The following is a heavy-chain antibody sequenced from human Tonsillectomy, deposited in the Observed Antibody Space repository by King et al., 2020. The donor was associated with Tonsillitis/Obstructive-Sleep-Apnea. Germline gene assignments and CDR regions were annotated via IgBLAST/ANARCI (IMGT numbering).Heavy chain of an antibody. J-gene: IGHJ5*02. CDR1: GGSFSAYY. V-gene: IGHV4-34*01. Sequence: VQLPQWGAGLLKPSETLSLTCAVYGGSFSAYYWSWIRQPPGKGLEWIGEINHGGITNYNPSLKSRVTISVDTSKNQFSLQLTSVTAADTAVYYCARGEAPDCSSSSCYIWFDAWGQGTLVTVSS. CDR3: ARGEAPDCSSSSCYIWFDA. CDR2: INHGGIT. D-gene: IGHD2-2*02.